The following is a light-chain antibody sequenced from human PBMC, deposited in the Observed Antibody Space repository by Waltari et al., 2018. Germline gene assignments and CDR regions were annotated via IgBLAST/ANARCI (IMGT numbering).Light chain of an antibody. CDR2: GAS. CDR3: QQYHSSPYT. J-gene: IGKJ2*01. CDR1: QSLLYSSNNRNY. V-gene: IGKV4-1*01. Sequence: DIVLTQSPDSLAVSLGARATFNCRSSQSLLYSSNNRNYLPWYQQKPGQPPKLLIYGASSRQIGFPGRFRGSGSGTDFSLTISSLQAEDVAIYYCQQYHSSPYTFGRGTKLEIK.